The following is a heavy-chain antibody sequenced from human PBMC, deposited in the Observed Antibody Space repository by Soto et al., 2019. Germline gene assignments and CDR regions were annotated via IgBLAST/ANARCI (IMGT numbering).Heavy chain of an antibody. CDR1: GFTFSSYS. Sequence: EVQLVESGGGLVKPGGSLRLSCAASGFTFSSYSMNWVRQAPGKGLEWVSSISSSSSYIYYADSVKGRFTISRDNAKNSLYQQMNSLRAEDTAVYYCARDEQYGSGSYPNYWGQGTLVTVSS. V-gene: IGHV3-21*01. D-gene: IGHD3-10*01. CDR3: ARDEQYGSGSYPNY. CDR2: ISSSSSYI. J-gene: IGHJ4*02.